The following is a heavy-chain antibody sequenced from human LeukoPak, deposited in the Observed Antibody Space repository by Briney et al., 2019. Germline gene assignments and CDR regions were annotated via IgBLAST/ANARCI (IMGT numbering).Heavy chain of an antibody. Sequence: SGGSLRLSCAASGFTFSSYAMSWVRQAPGKGLEWVSAISGSGGSTYYADSVKGRFTISRDNSKNTLYLQMNSLRAEDTAGYYCAKAREISHLQVRPLQDYWGQGTLVTVSS. CDR3: AKAREISHLQVRPLQDY. CDR2: ISGSGGST. CDR1: GFTFSSYA. D-gene: IGHD1-1*01. V-gene: IGHV3-23*01. J-gene: IGHJ4*02.